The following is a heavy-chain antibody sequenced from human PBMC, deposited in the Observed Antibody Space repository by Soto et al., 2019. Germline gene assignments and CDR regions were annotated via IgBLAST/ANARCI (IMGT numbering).Heavy chain of an antibody. CDR1: GFTFSSYE. CDR3: ARLITMVRGVTAGFDY. CDR2: ISSSGSTI. V-gene: IGHV3-48*03. Sequence: LRLSCAASGFTFSSYEMNWVRQAPGKGLEWVSYISSSGSTIYYADSVKGRFTISRDNAKNSLYLQMNSLRAEDTAVYYCARLITMVRGVTAGFDYWGQGTLVTVSS. D-gene: IGHD3-10*01. J-gene: IGHJ4*02.